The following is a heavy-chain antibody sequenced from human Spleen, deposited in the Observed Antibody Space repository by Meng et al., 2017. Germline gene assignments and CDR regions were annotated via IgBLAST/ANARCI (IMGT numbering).Heavy chain of an antibody. CDR3: ARGTPGRSYSDY. CDR2: FVSNADT. CDR1: GYTSASYG. J-gene: IGHJ4*02. Sequence: QAQLLQSGAEVKKPGASVWMYCKASGYTSASYGISWFRQAPGQGLEWMGWFVSNADTYPAQKFQGRVTMTRDTHTSTDFMELRSLRFDDTAVYYCARGTPGRSYSDYWGQGTLVTVSS. D-gene: IGHD3-10*01. V-gene: IGHV1-18*01.